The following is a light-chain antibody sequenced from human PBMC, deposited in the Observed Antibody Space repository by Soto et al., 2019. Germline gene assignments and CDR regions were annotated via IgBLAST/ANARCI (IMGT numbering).Light chain of an antibody. Sequence: DIQLTQSPSFLSASVGDTVTITCRASQGASSYLAWYQQKPGKAPMLLFYAASTLQSGVPSRFSGSGSGTEFTLTISSLQPEDFATYYCQQLNTFPHTFGGGTKVEIK. CDR1: QGASSY. CDR3: QQLNTFPHT. CDR2: AAS. J-gene: IGKJ4*01. V-gene: IGKV1-9*01.